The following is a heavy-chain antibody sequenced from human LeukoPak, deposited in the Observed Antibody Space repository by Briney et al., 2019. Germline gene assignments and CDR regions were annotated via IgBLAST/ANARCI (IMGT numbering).Heavy chain of an antibody. CDR2: IYYSGST. V-gene: IGHV4-30-4*07. CDR1: GGSISSDDYS. D-gene: IGHD4-17*01. Sequence: PSQTLSLTCAVSGGSISSDDYSWSWIRQPPGEGLEWIGFIYYSGSTNYNPSLKSRVTISVDTSKNQFSLKLSSVTAADTAVYYCAHTGNYGDFDYWGQGTLVTVSS. J-gene: IGHJ4*02. CDR3: AHTGNYGDFDY.